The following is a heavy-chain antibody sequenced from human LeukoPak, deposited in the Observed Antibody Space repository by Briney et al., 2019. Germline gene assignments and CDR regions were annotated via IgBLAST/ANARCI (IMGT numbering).Heavy chain of an antibody. V-gene: IGHV3-23*01. CDR2: ISGSDGGT. J-gene: IGHJ5*02. D-gene: IGHD5-18*01. Sequence: GGSLRLSCAASGFTFSSYAMSWVRQAPGKGLEWVSAISGSDGGTYYADSVKGRFTISRDNSKNMLSLQMNSLRAEDTAIYYCAKGYTFGPNWFDPWGQGTLVTVSS. CDR3: AKGYTFGPNWFDP. CDR1: GFTFSSYA.